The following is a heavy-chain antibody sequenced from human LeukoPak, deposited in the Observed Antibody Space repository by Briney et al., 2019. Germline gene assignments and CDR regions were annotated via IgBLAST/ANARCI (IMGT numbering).Heavy chain of an antibody. CDR3: ARGQPPSIAAADDAFDI. CDR1: GYTFTSYG. Sequence: ASVKVSCKASGYTFTSYGISWVRQAPGQGLEWMGWISAYNGNTNYAQKLQGRVTMTRDTSTSTVYMELSSLRSEDTAVYYCARGQPPSIAAADDAFDIWGQGTMVTVSS. D-gene: IGHD6-13*01. J-gene: IGHJ3*02. CDR2: ISAYNGNT. V-gene: IGHV1-18*01.